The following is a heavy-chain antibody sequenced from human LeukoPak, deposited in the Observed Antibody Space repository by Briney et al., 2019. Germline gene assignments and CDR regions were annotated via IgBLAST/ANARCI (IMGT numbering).Heavy chain of an antibody. D-gene: IGHD1-26*01. Sequence: PGGSPRLSCAASGFSFSNYNMNWARLAPGKGLEWVSSITSSGSHVFYADSVRGRFTISRDNADNSLYLQMNSLRAEDTAVYFCASDPYSGASGSDDYYYMDVWGKGTTVTVSS. CDR1: GFSFSNYN. J-gene: IGHJ6*03. CDR3: ASDPYSGASGSDDYYYMDV. CDR2: ITSSGSHV. V-gene: IGHV3-21*01.